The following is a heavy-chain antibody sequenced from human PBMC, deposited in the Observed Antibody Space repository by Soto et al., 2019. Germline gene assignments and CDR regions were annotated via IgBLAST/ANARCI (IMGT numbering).Heavy chain of an antibody. CDR1: GFTFSDYY. Sequence: GGSLRLSCAASGFTFSDYYMSWTRQAPGKGLEWVSYMSGRGTTIYYADSVKGRFTISRDNAKNSLYLEMNSLRAEDTAVYYCARDFEAVAGYYDQWGQGTLVTVSS. CDR3: ARDFEAVAGYYDQ. V-gene: IGHV3-11*01. D-gene: IGHD6-19*01. J-gene: IGHJ4*02. CDR2: MSGRGTTI.